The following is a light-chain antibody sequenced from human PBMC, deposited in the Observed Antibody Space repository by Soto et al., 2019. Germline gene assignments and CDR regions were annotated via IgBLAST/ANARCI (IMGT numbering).Light chain of an antibody. Sequence: QSALTQPPSASGSPGQSVTISCTGTSSDVAGYNYVSWYQQHPGKAPKVMIYEVTKRPSGVPDRFSGSKSGNTASLTVSGLQAEDEADYYCSSYAGSNSVIFGGGTKLTVL. J-gene: IGLJ2*01. V-gene: IGLV2-8*01. CDR2: EVT. CDR1: SSDVAGYNY. CDR3: SSYAGSNSVI.